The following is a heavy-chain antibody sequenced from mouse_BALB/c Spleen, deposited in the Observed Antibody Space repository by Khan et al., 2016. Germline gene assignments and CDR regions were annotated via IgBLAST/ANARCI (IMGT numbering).Heavy chain of an antibody. V-gene: IGHV3-2*02. J-gene: IGHJ2*01. CDR2: ISYSGST. CDR3: ARTARIKY. Sequence: EVQLQESGPGLVKPSQSLSLTCTVTGYSITSGYGWNWIRQFPGNKLEWMGYISYSGSTTYNTSLKSRISITRDTSKNQFFLQLNSVTTEDTATYYCARTARIKYWGQGTTLTVSS. D-gene: IGHD1-2*01. CDR1: GYSITSGYG.